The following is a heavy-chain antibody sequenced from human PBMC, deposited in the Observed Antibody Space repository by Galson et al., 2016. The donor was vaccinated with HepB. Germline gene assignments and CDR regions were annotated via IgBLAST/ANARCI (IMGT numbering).Heavy chain of an antibody. D-gene: IGHD1-1*01. CDR3: ARDVNNWTGDRRLFDL. V-gene: IGHV3-11*01. CDR2: ISHSGNTR. Sequence: SLRLSCAASGFSFNDFYMSWIRQPPGKALEWISYISHSGNTREYADSVKGRFTVSRDNNKNSVYLQLNSLRAEGTALYYCARDVNNWTGDRRLFDLWGQGTLVAVSS. J-gene: IGHJ4*02. CDR1: GFSFNDFY.